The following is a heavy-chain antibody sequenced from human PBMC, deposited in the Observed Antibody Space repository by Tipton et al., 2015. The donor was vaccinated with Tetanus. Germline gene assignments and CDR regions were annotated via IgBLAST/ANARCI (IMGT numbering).Heavy chain of an antibody. D-gene: IGHD2-15*01. CDR1: GFRFSYSG. V-gene: IGHV3-30*18. CDR2: IPFDGRNE. J-gene: IGHJ4*02. CDR3: AKEFQRARIRFFDS. Sequence: SLRLSCAASGFRFSYSGMHWVRQAPGKGLEWVAVIPFDGRNERYADSAKGRFIISRDNSKNTPYLQMNSLRPEDTAVYYCAKEFQRARIRFFDSWGQGSQVTASS.